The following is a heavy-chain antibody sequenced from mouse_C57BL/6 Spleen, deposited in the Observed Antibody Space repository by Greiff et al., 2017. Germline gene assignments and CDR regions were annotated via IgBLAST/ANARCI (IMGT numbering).Heavy chain of an antibody. J-gene: IGHJ1*03. CDR3: ARTPDCYSSRDWYFDV. Sequence: EVKLVESGGGLVKPGGSLKLSCAASGFTFSSYTMSWVRQTPEKRLEWVATISGGGGNTYYPDSVKGRFTISRDNAKNTLYLQMSSLRSEDTALYYCARTPDCYSSRDWYFDVWGTGTTVTVSS. D-gene: IGHD1-1*01. V-gene: IGHV5-9*01. CDR2: ISGGGGNT. CDR1: GFTFSSYT.